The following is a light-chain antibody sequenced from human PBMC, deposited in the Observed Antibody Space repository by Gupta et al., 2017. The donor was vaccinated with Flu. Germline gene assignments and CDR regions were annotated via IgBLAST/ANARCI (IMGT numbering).Light chain of an antibody. CDR1: RSYVGSYNL. CDR3: CSYAGSSTHVV. J-gene: IGLJ2*01. V-gene: IGLV2-23*01. Sequence: SAMPQPAPVSGSPGQSITISCTGNRSYVGSYNLVSWYQQHPGKAPKLMIYEGSKRPSGVSNRFSGSKSGNTASLTISGLQAEDEAEYYCCSYAGSSTHVVFGGGTKLTVL. CDR2: EGS.